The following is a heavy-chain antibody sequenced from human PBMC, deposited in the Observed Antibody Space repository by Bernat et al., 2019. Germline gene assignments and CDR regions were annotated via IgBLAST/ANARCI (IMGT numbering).Heavy chain of an antibody. Sequence: EVQLLESGGGLVQPGGSLRLSCAASGFTFSNYAMSWVRQAPGKGLEWVSTISGSGGSTYYSDSVKGRFTISRDISRNTLFLQMTNLTAEDTAVYYCVRIGYSTSSLGIDYWGQGALVSVSS. CDR3: VRIGYSTSSLGIDY. CDR1: GFTFSNYA. V-gene: IGHV3-23*01. D-gene: IGHD6-6*01. CDR2: ISGSGGST. J-gene: IGHJ4*02.